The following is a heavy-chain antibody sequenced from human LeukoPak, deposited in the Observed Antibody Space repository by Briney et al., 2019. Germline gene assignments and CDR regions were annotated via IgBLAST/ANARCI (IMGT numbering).Heavy chain of an antibody. D-gene: IGHD3-22*01. CDR3: ARVELDYYDSSGPTNLEARWFDP. J-gene: IGHJ5*02. CDR2: IYYSGST. CDR1: GGSISSYY. V-gene: IGHV4-59*01. Sequence: SETLSLTCTVSGGSISSYYWSWIRQPPGKGLEWIGYIYYSGSTNYNPSLKSRVTISVDTSKNQFSLKLSSVTAADTAVYYCARVELDYYDSSGPTNLEARWFDPWGQGTLVTVSS.